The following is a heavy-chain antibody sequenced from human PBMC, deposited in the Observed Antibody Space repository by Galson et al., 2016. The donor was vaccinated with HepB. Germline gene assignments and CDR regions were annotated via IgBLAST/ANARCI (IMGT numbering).Heavy chain of an antibody. CDR1: GYSFTTYG. D-gene: IGHD3-3*01. Sequence: SVKVSCKASGYSFTTYGISWVRQAPGQGLEWMGWISANSGNTNYARKFQGRVTLTTDTSTSTVYMELRSLGSDDTAVYYCARDTPRADHYDFWSGYYTHDAFDIWGQGTTITVSS. CDR3: ARDTPRADHYDFWSGYYTHDAFDI. J-gene: IGHJ3*02. CDR2: ISANSGNT. V-gene: IGHV1-18*01.